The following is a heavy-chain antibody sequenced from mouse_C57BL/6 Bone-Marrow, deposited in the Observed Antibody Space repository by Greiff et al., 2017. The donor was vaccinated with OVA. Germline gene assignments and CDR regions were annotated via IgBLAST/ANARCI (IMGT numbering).Heavy chain of an antibody. CDR2: ISYSGST. CDR1: GYSITSGYD. J-gene: IGHJ1*03. V-gene: IGHV3-1*01. CDR3: ARAITTVVAEYFDV. D-gene: IGHD1-1*01. Sequence: EVKLMESGPGMVKPSQSLSLTCTVTGYSITSGYDWHWIRHFPGNKLEWMGYISYSGSTNYNPSLKSRISITHDTSKNHFFLKLNSVTTEDTATYYCARAITTVVAEYFDVWGTGTTVTVSS.